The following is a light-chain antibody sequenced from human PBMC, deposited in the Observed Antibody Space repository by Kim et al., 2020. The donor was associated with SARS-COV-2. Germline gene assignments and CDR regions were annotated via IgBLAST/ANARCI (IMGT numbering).Light chain of an antibody. Sequence: QSVVTQPPSVSGTPGQRVTISCSGSSSNVESNYVYWYQQFPDTAPKLLIFRNDQRPSGVPDRFSASKSGTSATLTISGLRSEDEAQYHCATWDDSLSGSVFGAGTQLTVL. CDR2: RND. J-gene: IGLJ7*01. V-gene: IGLV1-47*01. CDR3: ATWDDSLSGSV. CDR1: SSNVESNY.